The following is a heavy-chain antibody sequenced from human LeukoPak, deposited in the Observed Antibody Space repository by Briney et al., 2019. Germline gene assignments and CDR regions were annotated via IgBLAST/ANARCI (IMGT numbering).Heavy chain of an antibody. CDR1: GYTFTSYG. Sequence: ASVKVSCKASGYTFTSYGISWVRQAPGQGLEWMGWISAYNSNTNYAQKLQGRVTMTTDTSTSTAYMELRSLKSDDTAVYYCAREYSGYDWGQFDYWGQGTLVTVSS. CDR2: ISAYNSNT. V-gene: IGHV1-18*01. J-gene: IGHJ4*02. CDR3: AREYSGYDWGQFDY. D-gene: IGHD5-12*01.